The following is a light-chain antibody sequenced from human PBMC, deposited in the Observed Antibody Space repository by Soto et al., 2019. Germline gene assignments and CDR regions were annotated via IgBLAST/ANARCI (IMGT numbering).Light chain of an antibody. J-gene: IGKJ1*01. CDR2: DAS. V-gene: IGKV3-11*01. CDR3: QQRSSWPRT. Sequence: EIVLTQSPATLSLSPGERATLSCRASQSVGSSLAWYQQKPGQAPRLLIYDASNRATGIPARFSGSGSGTDFIFTISSLEPEDFAVYYCQQRSSWPRTFGQGTKVGIK. CDR1: QSVGSS.